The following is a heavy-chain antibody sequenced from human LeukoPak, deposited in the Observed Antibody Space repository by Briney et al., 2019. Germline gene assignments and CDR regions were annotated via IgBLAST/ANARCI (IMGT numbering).Heavy chain of an antibody. V-gene: IGHV6-1*01. D-gene: IGHD6-6*01. CDR3: ARDRRGYSSSSQFDY. J-gene: IGHJ4*02. CDR2: TYYRSKWYN. CDR1: GDRVSINSAA. Sequence: SPTLSLTFAIAGDRVSINSAAWNWVRQSPARGLEWLGRTYYRSKWYNDDAVSVESLITIHPDTSKNQFSLQLNSVTPEDTAVYYCARDRRGYSSSSQFDYWGQGTLVTVSS.